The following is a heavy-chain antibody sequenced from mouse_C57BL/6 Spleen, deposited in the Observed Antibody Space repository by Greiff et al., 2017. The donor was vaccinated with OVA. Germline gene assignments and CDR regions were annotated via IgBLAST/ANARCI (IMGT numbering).Heavy chain of an antibody. CDR3: ARTDYYGSSYFAY. CDR2: INPSTGGT. J-gene: IGHJ3*01. D-gene: IGHD1-1*01. V-gene: IGHV1-42*01. CDR1: GYSFTGYY. Sequence: EVQLQQSGPELVKPGASVKISCKASGYSFTGYYMNWVKQSPEKSLEWIGEINPSTGGTTYNQKFKAKATLTVDKSSSTAYLQLKSLTSEDSAVYYYARTDYYGSSYFAYWGQGTLVTVSA.